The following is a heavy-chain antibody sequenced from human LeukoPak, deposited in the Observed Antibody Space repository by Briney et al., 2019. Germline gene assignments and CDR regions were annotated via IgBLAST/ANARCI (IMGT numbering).Heavy chain of an antibody. J-gene: IGHJ3*02. Sequence: GGSLRLSCAASGFTFSSYSMNWVLQAPWKGLEWVSSISSSSSYIYYADSVKGRFTISRDNAKNSLYLQMNSLRAEDTAVYYCARDLSNNWGGAFDIWGQGTMVTVSS. D-gene: IGHD7-27*01. CDR2: ISSSSSYI. CDR1: GFTFSSYS. V-gene: IGHV3-21*01. CDR3: ARDLSNNWGGAFDI.